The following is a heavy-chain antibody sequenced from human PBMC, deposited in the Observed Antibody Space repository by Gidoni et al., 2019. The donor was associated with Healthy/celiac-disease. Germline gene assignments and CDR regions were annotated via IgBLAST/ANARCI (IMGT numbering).Heavy chain of an antibody. V-gene: IGHV3-49*04. J-gene: IGHJ4*02. Sequence: EVQLVESGGGLVQPGRSLRLSCSASGFTFGDYTMTWVRQAPGKGLEWLGFIRSKAYGETTEYAASVKGRFTIARDDSNSIAYLQMNSLKTADTAVYYCTRGANGQNFDYWGQGTLVTVSS. CDR1: GFTFGDYT. CDR2: IRSKAYGETT. D-gene: IGHD2-8*01. CDR3: TRGANGQNFDY.